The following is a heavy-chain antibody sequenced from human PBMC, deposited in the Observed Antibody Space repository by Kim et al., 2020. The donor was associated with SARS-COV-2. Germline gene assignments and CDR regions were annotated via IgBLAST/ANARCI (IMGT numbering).Heavy chain of an antibody. D-gene: IGHD1-26*01. CDR1: GFTFSSYW. CDR3: ARGGLTLYSGSYYGY. J-gene: IGHJ4*02. Sequence: GGSLRLSCAASGFTFSSYWMHWVRQAPGKGLVWVSRINSDGSSTSYADSVKGRFTISRDNAKNTLYLQMNSLRAEDTAVYYCARGGLTLYSGSYYGYWGQGTLVTVSS. V-gene: IGHV3-74*01. CDR2: INSDGSST.